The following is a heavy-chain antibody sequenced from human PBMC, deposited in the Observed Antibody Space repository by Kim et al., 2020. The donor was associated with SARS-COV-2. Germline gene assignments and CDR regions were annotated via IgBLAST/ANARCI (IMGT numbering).Heavy chain of an antibody. V-gene: IGHV4-59*01. Sequence: STNYNPSLKSRVTISVDTSKNQFSLKLSSVTAADTAVYYCARVMSLGMDVWGQGTTVTVSS. J-gene: IGHJ6*02. CDR3: ARVMSLGMDV. CDR2: ST. D-gene: IGHD3-16*01.